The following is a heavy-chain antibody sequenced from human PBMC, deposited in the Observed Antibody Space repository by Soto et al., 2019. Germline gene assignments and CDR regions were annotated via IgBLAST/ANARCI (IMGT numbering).Heavy chain of an antibody. V-gene: IGHV3-7*01. CDR1: GFTFSSYW. CDR3: ARPRGYDTLTGYPYYFDY. D-gene: IGHD3-9*01. CDR2: IKQDGSAK. J-gene: IGHJ4*02. Sequence: GGSLRLSCAASGFTFSSYWMSWVRRAPGKGLEWVANIKQDGSAKYYVDSVKGRFSISRDNAKNSLYLQMDSLRAEDTAAYYCARPRGYDTLTGYPYYFDYWGQSTQVTVSS.